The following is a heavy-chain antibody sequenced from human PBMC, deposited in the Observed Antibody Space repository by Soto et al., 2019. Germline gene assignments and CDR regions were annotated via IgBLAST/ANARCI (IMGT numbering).Heavy chain of an antibody. Sequence: TLSLTCAVSGYSISSGYYWGWIRQPPGKGLEWIGNIYHSGSTYYSPSLKSRVTISVDTSKNQFSLKLSSVTAADTAVYFCARGYYDSYGSFDYWGQGTLVTVSS. D-gene: IGHD3-22*01. CDR1: GYSISSGYY. V-gene: IGHV4-38-2*01. J-gene: IGHJ4*02. CDR3: ARGYYDSYGSFDY. CDR2: IYHSGST.